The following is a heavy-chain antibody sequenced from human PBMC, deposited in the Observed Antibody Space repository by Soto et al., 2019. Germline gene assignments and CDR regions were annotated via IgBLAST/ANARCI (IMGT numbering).Heavy chain of an antibody. CDR2: INHSGST. D-gene: IGHD6-13*01. CDR1: GGSFSGYY. J-gene: IGHJ4*02. V-gene: IGHV4-34*01. Sequence: PSETLSLTCAVYGGSFSGYYWSWIRQPPGKGLEWIGEINHSGSTNYNPSLKSRVTISVDTSKNQFSLKLSSVTAADTAVYYCARVPVPLYSSSWYYFDYWGQGTLVTVSS. CDR3: ARVPVPLYSSSWYYFDY.